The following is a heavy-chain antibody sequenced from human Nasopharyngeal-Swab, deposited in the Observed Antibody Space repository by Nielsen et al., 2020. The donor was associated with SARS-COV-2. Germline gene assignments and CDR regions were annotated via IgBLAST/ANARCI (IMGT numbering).Heavy chain of an antibody. CDR3: ARLYISPWRFDP. Sequence: SETLSLTCAVSGDSITSGYFWGWIRQPPGKGLEWIGSMYHTGSTYYNPSLKSRVTISIDTSKNQFSLKLSSVTAADTAVYYCARLYISPWRFDPWGQGTLVTVSS. CDR2: MYHTGST. V-gene: IGHV4-38-2*01. CDR1: GDSITSGYF. D-gene: IGHD2-2*02. J-gene: IGHJ5*02.